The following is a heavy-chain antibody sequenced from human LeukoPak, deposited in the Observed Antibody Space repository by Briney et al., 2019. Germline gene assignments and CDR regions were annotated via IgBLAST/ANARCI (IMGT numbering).Heavy chain of an antibody. CDR2: IYPGDSDT. Sequence: GESLKISCKGSGYSFTSYWIGWVRQMPGKGLEWMGIIYPGDSDTRYSPSFQGQVTISADKSISTAYLQWSSLKASDTAMYYCARRSGSGRYWAPDYFDYWGQGTLVTVSS. D-gene: IGHD6-19*01. CDR1: GYSFTSYW. J-gene: IGHJ4*02. V-gene: IGHV5-51*01. CDR3: ARRSGSGRYWAPDYFDY.